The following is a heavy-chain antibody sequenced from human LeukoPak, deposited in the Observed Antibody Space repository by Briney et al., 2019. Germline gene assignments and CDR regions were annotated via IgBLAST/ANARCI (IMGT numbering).Heavy chain of an antibody. V-gene: IGHV4-31*03. CDR1: GGSISSGGYY. CDR2: IYYSGST. Sequence: TSETLSLTCTVSGGSISSGGYYWSWIRQHPGKGLEWIGYIYYSGSTYYNPSLKSRVTISVDTSKNQFSLKLTSVTAADTAVYYCARDNGYNFGNYYYYYMDVWGKGTTVTVSS. D-gene: IGHD5-24*01. J-gene: IGHJ6*03. CDR3: ARDNGYNFGNYYYYYMDV.